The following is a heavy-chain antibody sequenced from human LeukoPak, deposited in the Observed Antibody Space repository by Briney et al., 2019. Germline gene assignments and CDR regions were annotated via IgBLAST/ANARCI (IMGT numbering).Heavy chain of an antibody. Sequence: SETLSLTCTVSGGSISSSSYYWGWIRQPAGKGLEWIGRIYTSGSTNYNPSLKSRVTMSVDTSKNQFSLKLSSVTAADTAVYYCAREGVAAAGWFDPWGQGTLVTVSS. CDR1: GGSISSSSYY. CDR3: AREGVAAAGWFDP. J-gene: IGHJ5*02. D-gene: IGHD6-13*01. CDR2: IYTSGST. V-gene: IGHV4-61*02.